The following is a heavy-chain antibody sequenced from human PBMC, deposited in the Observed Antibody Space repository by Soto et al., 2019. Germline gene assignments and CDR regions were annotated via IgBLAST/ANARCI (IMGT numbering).Heavy chain of an antibody. CDR2: IYYSGST. V-gene: IGHV4-59*01. J-gene: IGHJ6*03. D-gene: IGHD5-18*01. CDR1: GGSISSYY. CDR3: AGSAYTAMAVYYYYYMDV. Sequence: SETLSLTCTVSGGSISSYYWSWIRQPPGKGLEWIGYIYYSGSTNYNPSLKSRVTISVDTSKNQFSLKLSSVTAADTAVYYCAGSAYTAMAVYYYYYMDVWGKGTTVTVSS.